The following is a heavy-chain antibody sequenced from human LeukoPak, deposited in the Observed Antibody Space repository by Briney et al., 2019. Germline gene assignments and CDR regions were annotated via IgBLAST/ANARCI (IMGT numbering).Heavy chain of an antibody. CDR1: GFTVSSNY. D-gene: IGHD1-26*01. J-gene: IGHJ4*02. CDR3: AKGAAWELYFDY. V-gene: IGHV3-23*01. CDR2: ISGSGGST. Sequence: GGSLRLSCAASGFTVSSNYMSWVRQAPGKGLEWVSAISGSGGSTYYADSVKGRFTISRDNSKNTLYLQMNSLRAEDTAVYYCAKGAAWELYFDYWGQGTLVTVSS.